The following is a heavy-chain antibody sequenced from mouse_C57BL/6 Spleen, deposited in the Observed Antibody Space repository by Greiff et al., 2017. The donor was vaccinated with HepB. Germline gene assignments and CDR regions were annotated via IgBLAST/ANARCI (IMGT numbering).Heavy chain of an antibody. J-gene: IGHJ2*01. Sequence: QVTLKVCGPGILQSSQTLSLTCSFSGFSLSTSGMGVSWIRQPSGKGLEWLAHIYWDDDKRYNPSLKSRLTISKDTSRNQVFLKITSVDTADTATYYCARANYYATEYFDYWGQGTTLTVSS. D-gene: IGHD1-1*01. CDR1: GFSLSTSGMG. CDR2: IYWDDDK. CDR3: ARANYYATEYFDY. V-gene: IGHV8-12*01.